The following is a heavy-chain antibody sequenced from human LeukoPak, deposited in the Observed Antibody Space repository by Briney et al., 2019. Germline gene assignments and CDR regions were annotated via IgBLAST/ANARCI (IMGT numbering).Heavy chain of an antibody. CDR2: FYNGGST. D-gene: IGHD3-22*01. CDR1: GGSISRYS. V-gene: IGHV4-59*01. Sequence: SETLSLTCTVSGGSISRYSWSWIRQPPGKGLEWIGHFYNGGSTDYNPSLKSRVSMSGDASKNQFSLNLRSVTAADTAVYYCGRWGYFDSGNYFVVDYWGQGTVVTVSS. CDR3: GRWGYFDSGNYFVVDY. J-gene: IGHJ4*02.